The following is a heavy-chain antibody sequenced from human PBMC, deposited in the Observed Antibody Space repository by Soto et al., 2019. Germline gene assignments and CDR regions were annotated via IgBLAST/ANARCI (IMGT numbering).Heavy chain of an antibody. Sequence: SETLSLTCTVSGGSITDNYWNWIRQPPGKGLEWIGYIFYSGPTTYNPSLKGRITISVDTSKNQFSLKLSSVTAADTAVYYCARGPTVTSKDYYYGMDVWGQGTTVTVSS. V-gene: IGHV4-59*12. CDR3: ARGPTVTSKDYYYGMDV. CDR1: GGSITDNY. D-gene: IGHD4-17*01. CDR2: IFYSGPT. J-gene: IGHJ6*02.